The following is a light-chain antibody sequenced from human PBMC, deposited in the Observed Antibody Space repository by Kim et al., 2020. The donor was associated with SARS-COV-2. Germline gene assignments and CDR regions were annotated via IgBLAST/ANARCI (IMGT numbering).Light chain of an antibody. J-gene: IGKJ1*01. V-gene: IGKV3-15*01. CDR1: QSLSSN. CDR2: GAS. CDR3: QQYDDWPPWT. Sequence: PPGERATLSCRASQSLSSNVAWYQQKPGQAPRLLIYGASTRATGIPARFSGSGSGTEFTLTISSLQSEDLAVYHCQQYDDWPPWTFGQGTKVEI.